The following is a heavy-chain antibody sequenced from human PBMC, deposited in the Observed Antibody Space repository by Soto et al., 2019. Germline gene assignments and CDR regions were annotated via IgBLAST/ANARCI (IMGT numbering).Heavy chain of an antibody. V-gene: IGHV3-73*02. CDR1: GFTFSGSA. D-gene: IGHD1-26*01. CDR3: ARHSGGDQAGRNFDS. J-gene: IGHJ4*02. Sequence: EVQLVESGGGLVQPGGSLKLSCAASGFTFSGSAMHWVRQASGKGLEWVGRIRSKSNSYATAYAASVKGRFTISRDDSKNTAYLQMNSLKTEDTAVYYCARHSGGDQAGRNFDSWGQGTLVTVSS. CDR2: IRSKSNSYAT.